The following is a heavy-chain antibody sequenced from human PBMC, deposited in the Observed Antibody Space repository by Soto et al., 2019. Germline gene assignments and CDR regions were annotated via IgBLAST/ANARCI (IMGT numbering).Heavy chain of an antibody. Sequence: GGSLRLSCAASGFTFSSDAMSWVRQAPGTGLEWVSAISVSGGSTYYADSVKGRFTISRDNSKNTLYLQMNTLRAEDTAVYYCEKDISTAWSKNWFDPWGQGTLVTGSS. CDR1: GFTFSSDA. CDR3: EKDISTAWSKNWFDP. V-gene: IGHV3-23*01. CDR2: ISVSGGST. J-gene: IGHJ5*02. D-gene: IGHD2-8*02.